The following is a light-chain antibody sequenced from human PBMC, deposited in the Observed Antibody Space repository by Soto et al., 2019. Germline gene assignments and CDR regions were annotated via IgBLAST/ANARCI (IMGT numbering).Light chain of an antibody. Sequence: EIVMTQSPATLSVSPGETTRLSCRASQSINSDVAWYQQKVGQTPRLLIHGASTRATGIAARFSGSGSGTEFTLTISSLQPDDFATYYCQQYNSYWTFGQGTKV. CDR3: QQYNSYWT. V-gene: IGKV3D-15*01. CDR2: GAS. CDR1: QSINSD. J-gene: IGKJ1*01.